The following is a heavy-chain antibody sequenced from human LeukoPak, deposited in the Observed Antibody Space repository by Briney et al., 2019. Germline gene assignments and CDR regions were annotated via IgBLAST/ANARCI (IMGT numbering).Heavy chain of an antibody. J-gene: IGHJ5*02. CDR1: GGSISSYY. CDR2: IYYSGST. CDR3: ARDYYSSSWYNWFDP. V-gene: IGHV4-59*12. Sequence: SETLSLTCTVSGGSISSYYWSWIRQPPRKGLEWIGYIYYSGSTNYNPSLNSRVTISVDTSKNQFSLKLSSVTAADTAVYYCARDYYSSSWYNWFDPWGQGTLVTVSS. D-gene: IGHD6-13*01.